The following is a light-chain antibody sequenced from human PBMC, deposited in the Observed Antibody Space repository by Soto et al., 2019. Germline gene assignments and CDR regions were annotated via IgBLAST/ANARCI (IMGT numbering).Light chain of an antibody. V-gene: IGLV2-11*01. Sequence: QSALTQPRSVSGSPGQSVTISCTGTSSDAGSYNYVSWYQQHPGKAPKLMIHDVSKRPSGVPDRFSGSRSGTSASLAISGLQSEDEADYYCATWDDRLNGYVFGSGTKLTVL. CDR2: DVS. CDR1: SSDAGSYNY. CDR3: ATWDDRLNGYV. J-gene: IGLJ1*01.